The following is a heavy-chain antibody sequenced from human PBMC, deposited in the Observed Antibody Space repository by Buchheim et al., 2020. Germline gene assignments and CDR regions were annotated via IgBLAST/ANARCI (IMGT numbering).Heavy chain of an antibody. Sequence: EVQVVESGGGLVQPGGSLRLSCAASGFTFSSYSMNWVRQAPGKGLEWVSYISSSSSTIYYADSVKGRFTISRDNAKNSLYLQMNSLRAEDTAVYYCARRVTIFGVVIKRDNWFDPWGQGTL. D-gene: IGHD3-3*01. CDR2: ISSSSSTI. J-gene: IGHJ5*02. V-gene: IGHV3-48*01. CDR3: ARRVTIFGVVIKRDNWFDP. CDR1: GFTFSSYS.